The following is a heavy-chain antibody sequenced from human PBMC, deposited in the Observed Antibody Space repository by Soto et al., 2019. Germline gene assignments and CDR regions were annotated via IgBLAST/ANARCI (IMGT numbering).Heavy chain of an antibody. Sequence: SETLSLTCTVSGGSISGYYWSWIRQPPGKGLEWIGYIYYSGSTNYNPSLKSRVTISVDTSKNQFSLKLSSVTAADTAVYYCARGRFDFWFVWGKGTTVTVSS. CDR1: GGSISGYY. J-gene: IGHJ6*04. V-gene: IGHV4-59*01. D-gene: IGHD3-3*01. CDR3: ARGRFDFWFV. CDR2: IYYSGST.